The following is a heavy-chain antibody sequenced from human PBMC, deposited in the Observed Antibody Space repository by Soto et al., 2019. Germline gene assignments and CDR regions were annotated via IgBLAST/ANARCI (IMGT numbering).Heavy chain of an antibody. CDR3: AKDFLLWGSFPDPGASDY. D-gene: IGHD3-16*01. Sequence: QVQLLESGGGVVQPGKSLRLSCAASGFTFSSYAMHWVRQALGKGLEWVAVISYDGSNKFFADSVKGRFSISRDNSNDKVFLQMDSLRVEDTAVYYCAKDFLLWGSFPDPGASDYWGQGTLVTVSS. CDR2: ISYDGSNK. J-gene: IGHJ4*02. V-gene: IGHV3-30*18. CDR1: GFTFSSYA.